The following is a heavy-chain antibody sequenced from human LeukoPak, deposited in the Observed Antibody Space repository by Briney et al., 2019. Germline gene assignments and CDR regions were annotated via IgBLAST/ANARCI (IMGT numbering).Heavy chain of an antibody. CDR3: AKDLSSAITSALVLDV. CDR2: ITWNRDNI. J-gene: IGHJ6*02. D-gene: IGHD3-22*01. V-gene: IGHV3-9*01. CDR1: GFTFDDYA. Sequence: GRSLRLSCTVSGFTFDDYAMHWARHTPGKGLEWVAGITWNRDNIGYGDSVKGRFTISRDNVKSVLYLQMNSLRPEDTALYYCAKDLSSAITSALVLDVWGQGTTVTVS.